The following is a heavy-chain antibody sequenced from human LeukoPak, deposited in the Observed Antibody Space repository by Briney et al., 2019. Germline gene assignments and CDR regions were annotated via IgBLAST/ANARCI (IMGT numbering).Heavy chain of an antibody. J-gene: IGHJ4*02. Sequence: PGGSLRLSCAASGFTFSSYWMHWVRQAPGKGLVWVSRINSDGSSTSYADSVKGRFTISRDNAKNTLYLQMNSLRAEDTAVYYCASGIAAADIDYWGQGTLVTVSP. CDR1: GFTFSSYW. V-gene: IGHV3-74*01. CDR3: ASGIAAADIDY. D-gene: IGHD6-6*01. CDR2: INSDGSST.